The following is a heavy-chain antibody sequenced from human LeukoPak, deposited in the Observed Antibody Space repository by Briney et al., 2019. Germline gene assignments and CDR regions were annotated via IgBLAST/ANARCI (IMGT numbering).Heavy chain of an antibody. CDR1: GYSISSGYY. V-gene: IGHV4-38-2*02. CDR3: ARDDMWSDCYYFDY. D-gene: IGHD3-3*01. J-gene: IGHJ4*02. CDR2: IYHGGSA. Sequence: PSETLSLTCAVSGYSISSGYYLGWIRQPPGKGLEWIASIYHGGSAFYNPSLKSRVTISIDTSKNHFSLKLNSVTAADTAVYYCARDDMWSDCYYFDYWGQGTLVTVSS.